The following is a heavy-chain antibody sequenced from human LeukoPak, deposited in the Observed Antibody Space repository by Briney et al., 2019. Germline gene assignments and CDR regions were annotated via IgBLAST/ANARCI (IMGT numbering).Heavy chain of an antibody. J-gene: IGHJ4*02. CDR2: INSEGSTI. V-gene: IGHV3-74*01. CDR3: AKRSDGYSGFDY. D-gene: IGHD5-18*01. Sequence: GSLRLSCAGSGITFSTYWMHWVRQAPGKGLVWVSRINSEGSTISYADSVKGRFTISRDNSKNTPYLQMNSLRAEDTAVYYCAKRSDGYSGFDYWGQGTLVTLSS. CDR1: GITFSTYW.